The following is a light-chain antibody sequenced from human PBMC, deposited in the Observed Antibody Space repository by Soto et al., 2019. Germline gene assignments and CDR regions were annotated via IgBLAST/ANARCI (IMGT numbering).Light chain of an antibody. J-gene: IGLJ3*02. CDR1: TSNLGSHF. CDR3: AAWDDSLSGPV. V-gene: IGLV1-47*02. Sequence: QSVLTQPPSASGTPGQRVTISCSGSTSNLGSHFVYWYQQLPGTAPKLLIYNNNQRPSGVPDRFSGSKSGTSASLAISGLRSDDGSDYYCAAWDDSLSGPVFGGGTKVTVL. CDR2: NNN.